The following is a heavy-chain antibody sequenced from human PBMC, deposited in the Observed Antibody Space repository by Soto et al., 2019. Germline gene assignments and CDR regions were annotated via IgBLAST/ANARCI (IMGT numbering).Heavy chain of an antibody. CDR3: AHRSHDSSGYNWFDP. Sequence: QITLKESGPTLVKPTQTLTLTCTFSGFSLSTSGVGVGWIRQPPGKALEWLALIYWDDDKRYSPSLKSRLTINKDTSKNQVVLTMTNMAPMDPATYYCAHRSHDSSGYNWFDPWGQGTLVTVS. V-gene: IGHV2-5*02. D-gene: IGHD3-22*01. CDR1: GFSLSTSGVG. J-gene: IGHJ5*02. CDR2: IYWDDDK.